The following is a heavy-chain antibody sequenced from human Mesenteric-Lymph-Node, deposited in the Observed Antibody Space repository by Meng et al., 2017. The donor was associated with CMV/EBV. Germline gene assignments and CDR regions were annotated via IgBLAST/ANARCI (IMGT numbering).Heavy chain of an antibody. CDR3: AKDRPTADRPYGMDV. Sequence: GESLKISCAASGFAFSRYVMSWVRQTPGKGLEWVSGITTSGGNTYYADSVKGRFTISRDNSKDTLYLQMNSLRAEDTAVYYCAKDRPTADRPYGMDVWGQGTTVTVSS. J-gene: IGHJ6*02. V-gene: IGHV3-23*01. CDR2: ITTSGGNT. D-gene: IGHD6-6*01. CDR1: GFAFSRYV.